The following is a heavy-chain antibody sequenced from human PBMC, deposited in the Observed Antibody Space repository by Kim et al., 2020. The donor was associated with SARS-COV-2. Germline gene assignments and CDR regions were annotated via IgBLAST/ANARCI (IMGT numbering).Heavy chain of an antibody. J-gene: IGHJ6*02. V-gene: IGHV4-4*02. Sequence: SETLSLTCAVSGGSISSSNWWSWVRQPPGKGLEWIGEIYHSGSTNYNPSLKSRVTISVDKSKNQFSLKLSSVTAADTAVYYCARDQWEYGYGGNSNYYYYGMDVWGQGNTVTVSS. CDR1: GGSISSSNW. D-gene: IGHD1-26*01. CDR2: IYHSGST. CDR3: ARDQWEYGYGGNSNYYYYGMDV.